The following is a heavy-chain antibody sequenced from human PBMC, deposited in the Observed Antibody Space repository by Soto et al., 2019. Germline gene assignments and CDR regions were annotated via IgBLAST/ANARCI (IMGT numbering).Heavy chain of an antibody. CDR3: ARGTYYSDRDLVLAS. CDR2: IHYSGST. CDR1: GGSISTYY. J-gene: IGHJ5*02. V-gene: IGHV4-59*01. Sequence: QVQLQESGPGLVKPSETLSLTCTVFGGSISTYYWSWIRQPPGRGLEWIGYIHYSGSTNYNPSLKSSLSVILETSRNQFTLTTSSATAAHTAVYYCARGTYYSDRDLVLASWGQGSLVTVSS. D-gene: IGHD3-22*01.